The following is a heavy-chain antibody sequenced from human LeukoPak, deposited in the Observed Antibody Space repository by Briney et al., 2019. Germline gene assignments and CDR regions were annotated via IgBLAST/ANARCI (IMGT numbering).Heavy chain of an antibody. J-gene: IGHJ6*02. Sequence: GGSPRLSCAASGFTFSAYYMSWIRQAPGKGLEWVSYISSSGSTIYYADSVKGRFTISRDNAKNSLYLQMNSLRAEDTAVYYCARDGPTRYFDWLSYYYYYGMDVWGQGTTVTVSS. D-gene: IGHD3-9*01. V-gene: IGHV3-11*01. CDR1: GFTFSAYY. CDR3: ARDGPTRYFDWLSYYYYYGMDV. CDR2: ISSSGSTI.